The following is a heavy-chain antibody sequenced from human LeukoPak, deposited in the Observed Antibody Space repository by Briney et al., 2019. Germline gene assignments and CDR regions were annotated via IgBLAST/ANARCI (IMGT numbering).Heavy chain of an antibody. Sequence: SVKVSCKASGYTFTSYDINWVRQAPGQGLEWMGGIIPIFGTANYAQKFQGRVTITADESTSTAYMELSTLRSEDTAVYYCARDRPPLYTMIVEYLYYYGMDVWGQGTTVTVSS. CDR2: IIPIFGTA. CDR3: ARDRPPLYTMIVEYLYYYGMDV. J-gene: IGHJ6*02. V-gene: IGHV1-69*13. D-gene: IGHD3-22*01. CDR1: GYTFTSYD.